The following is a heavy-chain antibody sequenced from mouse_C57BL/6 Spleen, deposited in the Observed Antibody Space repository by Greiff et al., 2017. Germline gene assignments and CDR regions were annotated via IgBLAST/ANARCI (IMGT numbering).Heavy chain of an antibody. D-gene: IGHD3-2*02. J-gene: IGHJ1*03. V-gene: IGHV1-50*01. CDR1: GYTFTSYW. Sequence: QVQLQQPGAELVKPGASVKLSCKASGYTFTSYWMQWVKQRPGQGLEWIGEIDPSDSYTNYNQKFKGKATLTVDTSSSTAYMQLSSLTSEDSAVYYCARSGDPSHYWYFDVWGTGTTVTVSS. CDR2: IDPSDSYT. CDR3: ARSGDPSHYWYFDV.